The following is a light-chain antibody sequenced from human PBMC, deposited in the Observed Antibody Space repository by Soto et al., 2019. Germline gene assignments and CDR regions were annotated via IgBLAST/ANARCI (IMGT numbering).Light chain of an antibody. J-gene: IGKJ4*01. CDR1: QSVSSN. Sequence: IGMTQTTAPLSVSPGERATLSCRASQSVSSNLAWYQQKPGQAPRLLIYGASTRATGIPARFSGSGSGTEFILTISSLQSEDFAVYYCQQYHKWPLTFGGGTKVDIK. V-gene: IGKV3-15*01. CDR3: QQYHKWPLT. CDR2: GAS.